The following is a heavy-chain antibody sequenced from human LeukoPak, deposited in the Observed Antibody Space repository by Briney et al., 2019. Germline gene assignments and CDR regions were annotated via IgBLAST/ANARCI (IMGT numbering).Heavy chain of an antibody. D-gene: IGHD3-22*01. CDR2: ISGSGGRT. V-gene: IGHV3-23*01. CDR3: AQAQYDNSGSYYYY. Sequence: GGSLRLSCAASGFTFSSHAMNWVRQAPGKGLEWVSGISGSGGRTYYADSVKGRFTISRDNSRSTLYLQMDTLRAEDTALYYCAQAQYDNSGSYYYYWGQGTLVTVSS. CDR1: GFTFSSHA. J-gene: IGHJ4*02.